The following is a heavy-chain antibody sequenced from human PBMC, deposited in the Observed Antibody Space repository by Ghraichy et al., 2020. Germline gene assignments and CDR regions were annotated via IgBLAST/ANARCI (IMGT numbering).Heavy chain of an antibody. D-gene: IGHD4-17*01. V-gene: IGHV3-49*04. CDR1: GFTFGDYA. CDR2: IRSQLYGGTT. CDR3: TRDYGDYWGVGNGMDV. J-gene: IGHJ6*02. Sequence: GGSLRLSCTASGFTFGDYAMSWVRQAPGKGLEWLGFIRSQLYGGTTKYAASVKGRITISRVDSKSIAYLQMNSLKTEDTAVYYCTRDYGDYWGVGNGMDVWGQGTSVTVSS.